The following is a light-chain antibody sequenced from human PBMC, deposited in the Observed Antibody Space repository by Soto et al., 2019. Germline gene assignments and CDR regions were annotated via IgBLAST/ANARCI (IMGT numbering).Light chain of an antibody. J-gene: IGLJ2*01. CDR1: SSNIGSHA. Sequence: QAVVTQPPSASGTPGQRVSISCSGSSSNIGSHAVNWYQHLPGTAPKLLIYSDNQRPSGVPDRFSGSKSGTSASLAISGLQSEDEADYYCAAWDDSLNVVVFGGGTKVTVL. V-gene: IGLV1-44*01. CDR3: AAWDDSLNVVV. CDR2: SDN.